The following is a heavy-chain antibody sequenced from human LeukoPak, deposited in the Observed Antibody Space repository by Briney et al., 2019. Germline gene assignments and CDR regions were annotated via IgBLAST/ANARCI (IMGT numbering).Heavy chain of an antibody. D-gene: IGHD6-19*01. V-gene: IGHV3-23*01. J-gene: IGHJ4*02. CDR1: GFTSNNYA. Sequence: GGSLRLSCAASGFTSNNYAMSWVRQAPGKGLEWVSSISGSGGRIFYADSVQGRFTISRDKSKNTVNLQVNSLRAEDTAVYYCAREAFYSSGWFSLFGYWGQGNLVTVSS. CDR3: AREAFYSSGWFSLFGY. CDR2: ISGSGGRI.